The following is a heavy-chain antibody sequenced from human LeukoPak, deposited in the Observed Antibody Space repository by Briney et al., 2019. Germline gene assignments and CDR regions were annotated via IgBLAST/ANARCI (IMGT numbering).Heavy chain of an antibody. Sequence: AAVKVSCKTSRGTFSSYAFIWVRQAPGQGLEWMGGIIPIFDTVEYAQKFQGRLTITADKSTGTAYMELTSLRSEDTAIYFCARVPSSGYEYRGFDYWGQGTLVTVSS. CDR2: IIPIFDTV. V-gene: IGHV1-69*06. D-gene: IGHD5-12*01. CDR1: RGTFSSYA. CDR3: ARVPSSGYEYRGFDY. J-gene: IGHJ4*02.